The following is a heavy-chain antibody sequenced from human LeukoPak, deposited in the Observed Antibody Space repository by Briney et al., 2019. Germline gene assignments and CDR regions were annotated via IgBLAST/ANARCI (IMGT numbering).Heavy chain of an antibody. CDR2: IDGDGSQK. D-gene: IGHD3-3*02. CDR1: GFTFINHW. V-gene: IGHV3-7*03. Sequence: PGGSLRLSCVASGFTFINHWMAWVRQAPGKGLEWVANIDGDGSQKYYVDAVKGRFTISRDNARNSLFLQMNSLRAEDTALYYCATDKAFSAFDIWGHGTLVIVSS. J-gene: IGHJ3*02. CDR3: ATDKAFSAFDI.